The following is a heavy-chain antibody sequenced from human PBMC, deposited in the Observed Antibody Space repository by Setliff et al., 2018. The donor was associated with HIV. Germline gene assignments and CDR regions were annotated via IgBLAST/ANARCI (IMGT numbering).Heavy chain of an antibody. Sequence: SETLSLTCTVSGGSIRNEDYFWSWIRQPAGKGLEWIGSIYYSGSTYYNPSLKSRVTISVDTSKNQFSLKLSSVTAADTAVYYCARRILDYGDYWYFDLWGRGTLVTVSS. CDR1: GGSIRNEDYF. CDR3: ARRILDYGDYWYFDL. D-gene: IGHD4-17*01. J-gene: IGHJ2*01. CDR2: IYYSGST. V-gene: IGHV4-39*01.